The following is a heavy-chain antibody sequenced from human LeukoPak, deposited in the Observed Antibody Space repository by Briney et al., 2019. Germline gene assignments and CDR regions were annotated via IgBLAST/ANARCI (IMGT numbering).Heavy chain of an antibody. CDR1: GGTFNSYA. D-gene: IGHD3-10*01. V-gene: IGHV1-69*06. CDR3: ARGSPLQYYYGSGSYYRGANWFDP. Sequence: ASVKVSCKASGGTFNSYAISWVRQAPGQGLEWMGGIIPIFGTANYAQKFQGRVTITADKSTSTAYMELSSLRSEDTAVYYCARGSPLQYYYGSGSYYRGANWFDPWGQGTLVTVSS. J-gene: IGHJ5*02. CDR2: IIPIFGTA.